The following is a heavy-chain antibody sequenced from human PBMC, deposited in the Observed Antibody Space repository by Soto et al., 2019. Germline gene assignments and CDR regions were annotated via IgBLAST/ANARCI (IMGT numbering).Heavy chain of an antibody. V-gene: IGHV1-69*02. J-gene: IGHJ4*02. CDR3: ARPSSHTATTGTFNY. D-gene: IGHD1-1*01. CDR2: FIPILGLA. CDR1: GGSFNSHP. Sequence: QVQLVQSGAEVKKPGSSVIVSCKASGGSFNSHPINWVRQAPGQGLQWVGRFIPILGLANYAQSFQGRVTITADKSTSTAYMELSSLGSDDTAVYYCARPSSHTATTGTFNYWGQGTPVTVSS.